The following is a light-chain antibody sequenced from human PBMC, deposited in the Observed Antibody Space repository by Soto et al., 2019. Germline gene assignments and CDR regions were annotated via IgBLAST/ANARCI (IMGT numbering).Light chain of an antibody. CDR1: QSVNSK. CDR2: GAS. J-gene: IGKJ4*01. V-gene: IGKV3-15*01. Sequence: EILMTQSPDTLSVSPGEVATLSCRASQSVNSKFAWYQQKPGQAPRLLIYGASTRATGIPARVSRSVSGTEFTLTISSLQSEDFAVYYGQQYNSWALTFGRGTRVVIK. CDR3: QQYNSWALT.